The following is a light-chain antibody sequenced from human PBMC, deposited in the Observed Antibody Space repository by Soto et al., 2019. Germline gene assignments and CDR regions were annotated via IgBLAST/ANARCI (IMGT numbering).Light chain of an antibody. CDR1: QSIDNF. V-gene: IGKV1-39*01. CDR2: ATS. Sequence: DILMTQSPSSLSASVGDGVTITCRASQSIDNFLNWYQQKPGKAPKLVIYATSNLESGVPSRFRGSGSDTDFTLTITSLQPEDFATYFCQQSYGSPQTFGQGTKLEI. CDR3: QQSYGSPQT. J-gene: IGKJ2*01.